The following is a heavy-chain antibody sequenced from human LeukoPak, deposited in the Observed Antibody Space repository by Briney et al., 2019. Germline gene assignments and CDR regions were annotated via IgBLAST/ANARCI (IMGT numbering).Heavy chain of an antibody. Sequence: GRSLRLSCAASGFTFDDYAMHWVRQAPGKGLEWVSGISWNSGSIGYADSVKGRFTISRDNSKNTLYLQMNSLRAEDTAVYYCAKDGMSIAAREGFDYWGQGTLVTVSS. CDR3: AKDGMSIAAREGFDY. CDR1: GFTFDDYA. D-gene: IGHD6-6*01. CDR2: ISWNSGSI. J-gene: IGHJ4*02. V-gene: IGHV3-9*01.